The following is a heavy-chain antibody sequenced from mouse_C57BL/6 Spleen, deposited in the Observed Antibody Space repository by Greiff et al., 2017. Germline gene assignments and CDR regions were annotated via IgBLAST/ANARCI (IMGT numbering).Heavy chain of an antibody. CDR2: IDPSDSET. V-gene: IGHV1-52*01. CDR1: GYTFTSYW. CDR3: ARERRSYYGSSSDWYFDV. Sequence: QVQLQQSGAELVRPGSSVKLSCKASGYTFTSYWMHWVKQRPIQGLEWIGNIDPSDSETNYNQKFKDKATLTVDKSSSTAYMQLSSLTSEDSAVYYCARERRSYYGSSSDWYFDVWGTGTTVTVSA. J-gene: IGHJ1*03. D-gene: IGHD1-1*01.